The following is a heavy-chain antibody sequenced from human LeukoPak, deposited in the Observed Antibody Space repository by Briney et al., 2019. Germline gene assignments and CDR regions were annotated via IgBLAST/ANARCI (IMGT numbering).Heavy chain of an antibody. Sequence: GGSLRLSCAASGFTFSSYGMHWVRQAPGKGLEWVAFIRYDGSNKYYADSVKGRFTISRDNSKNTLYLQMNSLRAEDTAVYYCAKPSALLVVGGFMDVWGKGTTVTVSS. CDR1: GFTFSSYG. CDR2: IRYDGSNK. V-gene: IGHV3-30*02. CDR3: AKPSALLVVGGFMDV. J-gene: IGHJ6*03. D-gene: IGHD2-2*01.